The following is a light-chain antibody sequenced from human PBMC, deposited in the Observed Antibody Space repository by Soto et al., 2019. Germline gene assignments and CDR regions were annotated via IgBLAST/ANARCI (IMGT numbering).Light chain of an antibody. Sequence: ESVLTQSPGSLSFSPWERATLSCRASQSVSSYLAWYQQKPGQAPRLLIYDASNRATGIPDRFSGSGSGTDFTLTISRLEPEDFAVYYCQQYGSSGTFGQGTKVDNK. J-gene: IGKJ1*01. CDR1: QSVSSY. V-gene: IGKV3-20*01. CDR2: DAS. CDR3: QQYGSSGT.